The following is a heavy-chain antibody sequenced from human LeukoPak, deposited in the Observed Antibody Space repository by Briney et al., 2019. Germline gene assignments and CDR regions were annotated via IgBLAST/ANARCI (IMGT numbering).Heavy chain of an antibody. CDR1: GFTFSSHA. Sequence: GGSLRLSCAASGFTFSSHAMHWVRQAPGKGLEWVAFIRYDGINKYYADSVKGRFTISRDNSKNTLYLQMNSLRAEDTAVYYCARDVQSVYWGQGTLVTVSS. CDR2: IRYDGINK. V-gene: IGHV3-30*02. CDR3: ARDVQSVY. J-gene: IGHJ4*02. D-gene: IGHD1-1*01.